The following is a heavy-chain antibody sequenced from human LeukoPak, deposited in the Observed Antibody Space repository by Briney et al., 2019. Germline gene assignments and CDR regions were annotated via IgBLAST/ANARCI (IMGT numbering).Heavy chain of an antibody. CDR3: ARALGSSGYGWFDP. CDR2: IYYSGST. J-gene: IGHJ5*02. V-gene: IGHV4-31*03. Sequence: PSQTLSLTCTVSGGSISSGGYYWSWIRQHPGEGLEWIGNIYYSGSTYYNPALKSRLTISEDTSKNQFSLKLSSVTAADTAVYYCARALGSSGYGWFDPWGQGTLVTVSS. CDR1: GGSISSGGYY. D-gene: IGHD3-22*01.